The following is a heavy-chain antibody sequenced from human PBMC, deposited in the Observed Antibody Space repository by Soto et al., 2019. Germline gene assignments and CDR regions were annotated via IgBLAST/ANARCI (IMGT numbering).Heavy chain of an antibody. Sequence: SETLSLTCTVSGGSISSYYWSWIRQSPGKGLEWIGFIYYPGTTTYNSSLESRVTISVDTSKNQFSLKLSSVSAADTAVYYCARHFGWGTYQFDYWGQGTLVTVSS. CDR1: GGSISSYY. CDR3: ARHFGWGTYQFDY. V-gene: IGHV4-59*08. D-gene: IGHD3-16*02. CDR2: IYYPGTT. J-gene: IGHJ4*02.